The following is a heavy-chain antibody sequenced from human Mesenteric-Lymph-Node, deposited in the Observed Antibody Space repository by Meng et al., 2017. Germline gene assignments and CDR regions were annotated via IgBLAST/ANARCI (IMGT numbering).Heavy chain of an antibody. J-gene: IGHJ4*02. CDR1: GFTFSSSS. Sequence: GESLKISCAASGFTFSSSSMSWVRQAPGKGLEWVAVISYDGSNKYYADSVKGRFTISRDNSKNTLYLQMNSLRAEDTAVYYCARDYGDYGMAYFDYWGQGTLVTVSS. CDR2: ISYDGSNK. D-gene: IGHD4-17*01. CDR3: ARDYGDYGMAYFDY. V-gene: IGHV3-30*03.